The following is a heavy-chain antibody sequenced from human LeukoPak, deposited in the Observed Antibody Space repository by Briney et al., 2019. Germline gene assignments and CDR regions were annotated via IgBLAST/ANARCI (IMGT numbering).Heavy chain of an antibody. CDR2: ISSSSSSI. Sequence: GGSLRLSCAASGFTFNNYYLNWVRQAPGKGLEWVSYISSSSSSIYSADSVKGRFTISRDNAKNSLYLQMNSLRAEDTAVYYCARDSESSELERRLYYWGQGTLVTVSS. CDR1: GFTFNNYY. D-gene: IGHD1-1*01. V-gene: IGHV3-48*01. CDR3: ARDSESSELERRLYY. J-gene: IGHJ4*02.